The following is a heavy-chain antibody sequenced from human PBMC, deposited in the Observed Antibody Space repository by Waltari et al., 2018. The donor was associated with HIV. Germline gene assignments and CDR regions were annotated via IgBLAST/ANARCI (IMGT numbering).Heavy chain of an antibody. V-gene: IGHV4-59*01. CDR3: ARDRAVAGRAKFTLDY. Sequence: QVQLQESGPGLVKPSETLSLTCTVSGGSISRYYWSWIRQPPGKGLEWIGYIYYSGSNNYNPSLKSRVTISVDTSKNQFSLKLSSVTAADTAVYYCARDRAVAGRAKFTLDYWGQGTLVTVSS. CDR2: IYYSGSN. D-gene: IGHD6-19*01. CDR1: GGSISRYY. J-gene: IGHJ4*02.